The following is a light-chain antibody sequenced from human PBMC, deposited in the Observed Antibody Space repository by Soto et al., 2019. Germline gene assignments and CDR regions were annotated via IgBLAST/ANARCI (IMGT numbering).Light chain of an antibody. CDR2: WAT. Sequence: DIVMTQSPDSLAVSLGERATINCKSSQRGLYSSNNKNYLAWYQQKPGQPPKLLIYWATTRESGVPDRFSGSGSGTDFTLTISSLQAEAVAVYYCQQYYSPWTFGQGTKVEIK. V-gene: IGKV4-1*01. J-gene: IGKJ1*01. CDR1: QRGLYSSNNKNY. CDR3: QQYYSPWT.